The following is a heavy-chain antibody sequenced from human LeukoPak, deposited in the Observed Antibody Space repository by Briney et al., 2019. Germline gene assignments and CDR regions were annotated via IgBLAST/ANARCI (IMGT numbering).Heavy chain of an antibody. CDR3: GRRKDYYDVRGYPTFHY. V-gene: IGHV4-59*01. J-gene: IGHJ4*02. Sequence: SETLSLTCHLSGGSISSLYWRWNRHPPEKGREWIGLIYYTVSTNHHPSHKSRVTISVDTPQTQFTLKLSSLTARDTPVYFWGRRKDYYDVRGYPTFHYWGQGLLVTVSS. D-gene: IGHD3-22*01. CDR2: IYYTVST. CDR1: GGSISSLY.